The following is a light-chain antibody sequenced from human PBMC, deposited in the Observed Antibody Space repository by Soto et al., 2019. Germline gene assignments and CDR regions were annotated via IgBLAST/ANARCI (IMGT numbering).Light chain of an antibody. CDR2: GAS. V-gene: IGKV3-15*01. Sequence: EIVLTQSPATLSVYPGESATLSCRASQSISSNLAWYQQKPGQSPRLLIYGASSRATGVPVRFSGSGSGVAFTLTISGLQSEDFAVYHCQQYNQWPGTFGQGTQVDIK. CDR1: QSISSN. CDR3: QQYNQWPGT. J-gene: IGKJ1*01.